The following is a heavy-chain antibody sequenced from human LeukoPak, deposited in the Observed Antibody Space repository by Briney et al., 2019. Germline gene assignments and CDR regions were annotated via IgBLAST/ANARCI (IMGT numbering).Heavy chain of an antibody. CDR2: IYYSGST. CDR3: ARRYSSSDYMDV. CDR1: GGSISSSSYY. Sequence: PSETLSLTCTVSGGSISSSSYYWGWIRQPPGKGLEWIGSIYYSGSTYYNPSLKSRVTISVDTSKNQFSLKLSSVTAADTAVYYCARRYSSSDYMDVWGKGTTVTVSS. V-gene: IGHV4-39*07. J-gene: IGHJ6*03. D-gene: IGHD6-6*01.